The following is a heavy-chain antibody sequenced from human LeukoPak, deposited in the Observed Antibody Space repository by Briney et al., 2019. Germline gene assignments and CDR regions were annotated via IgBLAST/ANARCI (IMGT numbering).Heavy chain of an antibody. CDR1: GFTFSKYW. CDR3: ARVFASGSLDY. D-gene: IGHD1-26*01. V-gene: IGHV3-7*01. Sequence: PGGSLRLSCAASGFTFSKYWMTWVRQAPGKGLEWVANIKTDGSQKYYVDSVKGRFSISRDNAKNSLYLQMNSLRAEDTAVYYCARVFASGSLDYWGQGTLVTVSS. J-gene: IGHJ4*02. CDR2: IKTDGSQK.